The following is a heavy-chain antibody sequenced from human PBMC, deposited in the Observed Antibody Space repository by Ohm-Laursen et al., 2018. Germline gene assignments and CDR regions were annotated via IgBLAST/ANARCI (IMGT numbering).Heavy chain of an antibody. Sequence: SETLSLTCAVSGYSISSGYYWGWIRQPPGKGLEWIGSIYHSGSTYYNPSLKSRVTISVDTSKNQFSLELSSVTAADTAVYYCARTAKLLSFLDAFDIWGQGTMVTVSS. D-gene: IGHD3-10*01. CDR1: GYSISSGYY. V-gene: IGHV4-38-2*01. CDR3: ARTAKLLSFLDAFDI. CDR2: IYHSGST. J-gene: IGHJ3*02.